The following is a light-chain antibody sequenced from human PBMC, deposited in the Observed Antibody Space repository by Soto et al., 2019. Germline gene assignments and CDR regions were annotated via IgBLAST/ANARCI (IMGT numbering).Light chain of an antibody. CDR3: QQYGSSPGT. J-gene: IGKJ1*01. V-gene: IGKV3-20*01. CDR2: DAS. Sequence: EVVLTQSPGTLSLSPGERATLSCRASQSVSSNYLAWYQQKPGQAPRLLIYDASNRATGIPDRFSGSGSGTDFTLTISRLEPADFAMYYCQQYGSSPGTFGQGTKVDIK. CDR1: QSVSSNY.